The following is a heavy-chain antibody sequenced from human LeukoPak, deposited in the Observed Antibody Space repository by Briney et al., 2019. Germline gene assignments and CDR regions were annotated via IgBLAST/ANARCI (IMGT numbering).Heavy chain of an antibody. CDR2: ISSSSSYT. CDR1: GFTFSDYY. J-gene: IGHJ5*02. Sequence: GGSLRLSWAASGFTFSDYYMSWIRQAPGKGLEWVSYISSSSSYTNYADSVKGRFTISRDNAKNSLYLQMNSLRAEDTAVYYCARPRGSGSYYDNWFDPWGQGTLVTVSS. CDR3: ARPRGSGSYYDNWFDP. V-gene: IGHV3-11*06. D-gene: IGHD3-10*01.